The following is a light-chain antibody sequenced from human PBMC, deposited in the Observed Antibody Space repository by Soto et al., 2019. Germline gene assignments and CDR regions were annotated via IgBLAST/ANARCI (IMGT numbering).Light chain of an antibody. CDR2: DVS. V-gene: IGLV2-14*01. CDR1: SSDVGGYNY. CDR3: SSYTSSSTLG. J-gene: IGLJ1*01. Sequence: QSALTQPASVSGSPGQSITISCTGTSSDVGGYNYVSWYQQHPGKAPKLMIYDVSYRPSGVSKRFSGSKSGNTASLTISGLQAEDEADYYCSSYTSSSTLGFGTGTKVTVL.